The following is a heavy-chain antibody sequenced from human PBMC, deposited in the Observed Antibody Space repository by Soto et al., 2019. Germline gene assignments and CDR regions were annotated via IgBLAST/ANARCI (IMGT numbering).Heavy chain of an antibody. J-gene: IGHJ4*02. D-gene: IGHD3-10*02. CDR3: ARDDLYVDNGLVL. CDR2: IVNDGSEQ. Sequence: QVQLVESGGGVVRPGRSLRLSCAATGFSFSTHGMHWVRQAPGKGLEWVAVIVNDGSEQQYADSVKGRFTISRDNARNILYLQMNNLRAEGTALYYCARDDLYVDNGLVLWGQGTLVTVSS. CDR1: GFSFSTHG. V-gene: IGHV3-33*01.